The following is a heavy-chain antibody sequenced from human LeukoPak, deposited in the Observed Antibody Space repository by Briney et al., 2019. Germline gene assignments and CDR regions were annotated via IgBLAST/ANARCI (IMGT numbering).Heavy chain of an antibody. J-gene: IGHJ6*02. D-gene: IGHD2-15*01. CDR3: AKDPGSYIVVVVGATLAHGMDV. Sequence: PGGSLRLSCAASGFTFSSYAMSWVRQAPGKGLEWVSAISGSGGSTYYADSVKGRFTISRDNSKNTLYLQMNSLRAEDTAVYYCAKDPGSYIVVVVGATLAHGMDVWGQGTTVTVSS. V-gene: IGHV3-23*01. CDR2: ISGSGGST. CDR1: GFTFSSYA.